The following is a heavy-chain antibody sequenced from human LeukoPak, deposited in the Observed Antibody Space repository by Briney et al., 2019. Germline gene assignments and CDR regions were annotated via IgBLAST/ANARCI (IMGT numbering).Heavy chain of an antibody. Sequence: GGSLRLSCAASGFTFSSYGMNWVRQAPGKGLEWVSSISSSSIYIYYADSVKGRFTISRDNAKNSLYLQMNSLRVEDTAVYYCSGSFGELTFFDYWGQGTLVTVSS. V-gene: IGHV3-21*01. J-gene: IGHJ4*02. CDR2: ISSSSIYI. D-gene: IGHD3-10*01. CDR1: GFTFSSYG. CDR3: SGSFGELTFFDY.